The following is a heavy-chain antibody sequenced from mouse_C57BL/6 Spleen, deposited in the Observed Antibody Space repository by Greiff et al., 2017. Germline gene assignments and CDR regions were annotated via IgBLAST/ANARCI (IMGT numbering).Heavy chain of an antibody. Sequence: EVKVVESGGDLVTPGGSLKLSCAASGFTFSSYGMSWVRQTPDKRLEWVATISSGGSYTYYPDSVKGRFTISRDNAKNTLYLQMSSLKSEDTAMYYCARDIYYGSSLYWYFDVWGTGTTVTVSA. J-gene: IGHJ1*03. CDR3: ARDIYYGSSLYWYFDV. CDR1: GFTFSSYG. CDR2: ISSGGSYT. D-gene: IGHD1-1*01. V-gene: IGHV5-6*01.